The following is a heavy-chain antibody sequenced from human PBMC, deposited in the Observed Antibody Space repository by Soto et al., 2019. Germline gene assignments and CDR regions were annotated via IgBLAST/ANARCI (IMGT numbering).Heavy chain of an antibody. J-gene: IGHJ5*02. V-gene: IGHV1-3*01. CDR3: ARERPLLGIAAADLFDP. Sequence: GASVKVSCKASGYTFTSYAMHWVRQAPGQRLEWMGWINAGNGNTKYSQKFQGRVTITADKSTSTAYMELSSLRSEDTAVYYCARERPLLGIAAADLFDPWGQGTLVTVSS. CDR2: INAGNGNT. D-gene: IGHD6-13*01. CDR1: GYTFTSYA.